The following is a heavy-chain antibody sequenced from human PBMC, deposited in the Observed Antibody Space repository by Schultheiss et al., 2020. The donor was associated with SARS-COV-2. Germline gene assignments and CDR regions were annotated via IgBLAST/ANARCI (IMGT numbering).Heavy chain of an antibody. CDR1: GGSISSYY. J-gene: IGHJ5*02. D-gene: IGHD3-3*01. Sequence: SETLSLTCTVSGGSISSYYWSWIRQPSGKGLEWIGRIYYSGSTYYNPSLKSRVTMSVDTSKNQFSLKLSSVTAADTAVYYCARGRRAISKLAPNWFDPWGQGTLVTVSS. CDR2: IYYSGST. CDR3: ARGRRAISKLAPNWFDP. V-gene: IGHV4-4*07.